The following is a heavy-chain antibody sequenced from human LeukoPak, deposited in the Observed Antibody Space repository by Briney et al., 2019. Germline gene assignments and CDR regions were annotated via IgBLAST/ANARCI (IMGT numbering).Heavy chain of an antibody. J-gene: IGHJ6*02. D-gene: IGHD6-13*01. Sequence: SETLSLTCSVSGGSISSTSYYWGWIRQPPGEGLEWIGSISYSGTTYYNPPLKSRVTMSLDTSKNQVSLKLSSVTAADTAVYYCARDVPTHTAAAAIHYYGMDVWGQGTTVTVSS. CDR1: GGSISSTSYY. CDR3: ARDVPTHTAAAAIHYYGMDV. V-gene: IGHV4-39*01. CDR2: ISYSGTT.